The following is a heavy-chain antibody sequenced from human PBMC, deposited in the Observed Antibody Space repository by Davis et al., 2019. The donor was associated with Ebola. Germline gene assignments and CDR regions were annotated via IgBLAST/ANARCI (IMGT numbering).Heavy chain of an antibody. Sequence: PSETLSLTCTVSGGSISSGGYYWSWIRQHPGKGLEWIGYIYYSGSTYYNPSLKSRVTISVDTSKNQFSLKLSSVTAADTAVYYCAKGYSYGSDNWFDPWGQGTLVTVSS. D-gene: IGHD5-18*01. J-gene: IGHJ5*02. V-gene: IGHV4-31*03. CDR1: GGSISSGGYY. CDR2: IYYSGST. CDR3: AKGYSYGSDNWFDP.